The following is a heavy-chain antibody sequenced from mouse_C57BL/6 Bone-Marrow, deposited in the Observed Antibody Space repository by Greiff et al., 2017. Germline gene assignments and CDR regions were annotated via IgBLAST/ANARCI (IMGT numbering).Heavy chain of an antibody. Sequence: EVQLQESGPGLVKPSQSLSLTCSVTGYSITSGYYWNWIRQFPGNKLEWMGYISYDGSNNYNPPLKNRISITRDTSKNQFFLKLNSVTTEDTATYYCARGYSNLYYFDYWGQGTTLTVSS. CDR2: ISYDGSN. CDR3: ARGYSNLYYFDY. J-gene: IGHJ2*01. V-gene: IGHV3-6*01. CDR1: GYSITSGYY. D-gene: IGHD2-5*01.